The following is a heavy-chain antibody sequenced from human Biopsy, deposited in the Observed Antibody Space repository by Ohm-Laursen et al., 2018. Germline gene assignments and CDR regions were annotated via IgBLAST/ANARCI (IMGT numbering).Heavy chain of an antibody. D-gene: IGHD3-9*01. CDR1: GGTFTTYG. V-gene: IGHV1-69*04. J-gene: IGHJ6*04. Sequence: GASVKVSCKASGGTFTTYGFNWVRQAPGQGLEWMGRIIPILGRPNYAQKFQGRVTITAGTSTGTVFMDLSTLRSEDSALYYCAREQHPYIDVLTDSFSYVPMDVWGAETTVTVSS. CDR3: AREQHPYIDVLTDSFSYVPMDV. CDR2: IIPILGRP.